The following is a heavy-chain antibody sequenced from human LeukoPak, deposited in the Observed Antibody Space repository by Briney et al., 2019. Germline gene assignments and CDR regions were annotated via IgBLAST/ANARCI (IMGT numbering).Heavy chain of an antibody. Sequence: ASVKVSCKASGYTFTGYYMHWVRQAPGQGLEWMGWINPNSGGTNYAQKFQGRVTMTRDTSISTAYMELSRLRSDDTAVHYCARSSHENGGSWIFDYWGQGTLVTVSS. J-gene: IGHJ4*02. V-gene: IGHV1-2*02. CDR3: ARSSHENGGSWIFDY. CDR1: GYTFTGYY. CDR2: INPNSGGT. D-gene: IGHD2-15*01.